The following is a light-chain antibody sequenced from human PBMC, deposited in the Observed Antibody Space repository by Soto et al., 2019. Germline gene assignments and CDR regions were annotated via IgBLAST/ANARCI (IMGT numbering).Light chain of an antibody. CDR2: AAS. V-gene: IGKV3-20*01. J-gene: IGKJ2*01. CDR1: QSVKSNN. CDR3: QQYGRTPYI. Sequence: EIVLTQSPGTLSLSPGEGATLSCRASQSVKSNNLAWYQQKPGQTPRLLIYAASTRATGIPDRFSGSESGTDFTLTISRLEPEDFAVYYCQQYGRTPYIFGQGTKLEIK.